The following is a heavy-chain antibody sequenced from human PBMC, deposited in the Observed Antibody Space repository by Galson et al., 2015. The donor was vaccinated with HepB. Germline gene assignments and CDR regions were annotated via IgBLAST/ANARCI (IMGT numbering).Heavy chain of an antibody. Sequence: SLRLSCAASGFTVSSKYMSWVRQAPGKGLEWVSLFYRSGSTYYADSVKGRFTISRDNSKNTLYLQMNSLRAEDTAVYYCAMNIVVVPAATGCWGQGTLVTVSS. V-gene: IGHV3-66*01. J-gene: IGHJ4*02. CDR1: GFTVSSKY. D-gene: IGHD2-2*01. CDR3: AMNIVVVPAATGC. CDR2: FYRSGST.